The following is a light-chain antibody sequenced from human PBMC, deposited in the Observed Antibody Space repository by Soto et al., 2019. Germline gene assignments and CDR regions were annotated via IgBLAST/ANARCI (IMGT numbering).Light chain of an antibody. J-gene: IGKJ4*01. CDR1: QSASSN. CDR3: LQYNKWPLT. V-gene: IGKV3-15*01. Sequence: EIMMTQSPATLSVSPGERATLSCRTSQSASSNLACYQQKPGQAPWLLIYAASTSATGIPARFSGSRSETEFTFTISSLQSEDFAVYYCLQYNKWPLTFGGGTKVEIK. CDR2: AAS.